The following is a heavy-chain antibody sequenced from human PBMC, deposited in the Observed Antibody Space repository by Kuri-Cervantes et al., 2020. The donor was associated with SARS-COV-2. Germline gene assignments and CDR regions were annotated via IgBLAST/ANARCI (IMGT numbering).Heavy chain of an antibody. J-gene: IGHJ6*02. CDR1: GFTFSSYS. D-gene: IGHD6-13*01. Sequence: GGSLRLSCAASGFTFSSYSMNWVRQAPGKGLEWVLSISSSSSYIYYADSVKGRFTISRDNAKNSLYLQMNSLRAEDTAVYYCARDSPDSSSWYYYYYGMDVWGQGTTVTVSS. CDR2: ISSSSSYI. CDR3: ARDSPDSSSWYYYYYGMDV. V-gene: IGHV3-21*01.